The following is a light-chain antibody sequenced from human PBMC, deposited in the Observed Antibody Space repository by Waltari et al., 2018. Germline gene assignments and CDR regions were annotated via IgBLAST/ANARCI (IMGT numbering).Light chain of an antibody. J-gene: IGKJ1*01. CDR1: RTIDTY. Sequence: DVQMTQSPSSLSASVGDRVTITCRASRTIDTYLNWYQQKPGKAPTLLLHTASTLQTGVPSRFTGSGAGTGFTLTISGLQVEDIATYYCQQSSTTPPTFGQGTKIELK. CDR3: QQSSTTPPT. V-gene: IGKV1-39*01. CDR2: TAS.